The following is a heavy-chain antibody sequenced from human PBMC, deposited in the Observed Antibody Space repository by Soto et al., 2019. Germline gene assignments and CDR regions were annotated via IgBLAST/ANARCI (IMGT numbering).Heavy chain of an antibody. D-gene: IGHD3-22*01. J-gene: IGHJ4*02. CDR3: AKDIMWGAHYYDSSAYFGQTGTFEY. Sequence: GGSLRLSCAASGFPFSSYAMSWVRQAPGKGLEWVSAISGSGGSTYYADSVKGRFTISRDNSKNTLYLQMNSLRAEDTAVYYCAKDIMWGAHYYDSSAYFGQTGTFEYWGQGTLVTVSS. CDR1: GFPFSSYA. CDR2: ISGSGGST. V-gene: IGHV3-23*01.